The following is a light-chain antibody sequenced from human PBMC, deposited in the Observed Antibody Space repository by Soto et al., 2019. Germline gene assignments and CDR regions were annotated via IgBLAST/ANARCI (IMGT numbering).Light chain of an antibody. CDR2: KAS. CDR1: QTISSW. J-gene: IGKJ1*01. CDR3: QHYNSYSEA. Sequence: DIQITQSPSTLSGSVGDRVTMTCRASQTISSWLAWYQQKPGKAPKLLIYKASTLKSGVPSRFRGSGSGTEFTLTISRLQPDDFSTYYCQHYNSYSEAFGQGTKVDIK. V-gene: IGKV1-5*03.